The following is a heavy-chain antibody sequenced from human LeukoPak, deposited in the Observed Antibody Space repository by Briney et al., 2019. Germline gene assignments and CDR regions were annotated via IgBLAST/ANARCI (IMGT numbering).Heavy chain of an antibody. V-gene: IGHV3-30*18. D-gene: IGHD3-3*01. CDR2: ISYDGNNK. CDR3: AKGLTIFGVVPDAFDI. Sequence: GGSLRLSCAASGFTFSSYGMHWVRQAPGKGLEWVAVISYDGNNKYSADSVKGRFTISRDNSKNTLCLQMKSLRAEDTAVYYCAKGLTIFGVVPDAFDIWGQGTMVTVSS. CDR1: GFTFSSYG. J-gene: IGHJ3*02.